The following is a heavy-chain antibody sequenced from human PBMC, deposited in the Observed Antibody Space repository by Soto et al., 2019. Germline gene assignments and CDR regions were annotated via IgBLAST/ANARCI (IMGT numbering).Heavy chain of an antibody. V-gene: IGHV4-59*01. CDR3: ARLGYSYGSEMSDYFDY. Sequence: SETLSLTCAVSGDSISSYYCMWIRQPPGKGLESIGYLYYGRSANYNPSLKSRVTLSVDTSTNQCSLTLSSMTAADTAVYYCARLGYSYGSEMSDYFDYWGQGTLVTVSS. CDR2: LYYGRSA. J-gene: IGHJ4*02. D-gene: IGHD5-18*01. CDR1: GDSISSYY.